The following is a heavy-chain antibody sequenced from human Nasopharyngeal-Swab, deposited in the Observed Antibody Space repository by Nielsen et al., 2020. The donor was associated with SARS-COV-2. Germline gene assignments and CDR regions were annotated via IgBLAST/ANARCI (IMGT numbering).Heavy chain of an antibody. CDR1: GGSFSSGSYY. V-gene: IGHV4-61*01. CDR3: TRGRYLGVYYYGMDV. J-gene: IGHJ6*02. D-gene: IGHD1-26*01. CDR2: IYYSGST. Sequence: SETLSLTCTVSGGSFSSGSYYWSWIRQPPGKGLEWIGYIYYSGSTNYNPSLKSRVTMSIDTPKNQFSLKLSSVTAADTAMYFCTRGRYLGVYYYGMDVWGQGTTVTVSS.